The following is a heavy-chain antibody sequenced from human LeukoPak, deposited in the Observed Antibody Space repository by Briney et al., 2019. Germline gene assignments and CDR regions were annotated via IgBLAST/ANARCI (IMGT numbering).Heavy chain of an antibody. D-gene: IGHD3-10*01. CDR2: IKQDGSEK. CDR1: GFTFSSYW. V-gene: IGHV3-7*01. CDR3: ARGPIWSYGAFDI. Sequence: GGSLRLSCAASGFTFSSYWMSWVRQAPGKGLEWVANIKQDGSEKYYVDPVKGRFTISRDNAKNSLYLQMNSLRAEDTAVYYCARGPIWSYGAFDIWGQGTMVTVSS. J-gene: IGHJ3*02.